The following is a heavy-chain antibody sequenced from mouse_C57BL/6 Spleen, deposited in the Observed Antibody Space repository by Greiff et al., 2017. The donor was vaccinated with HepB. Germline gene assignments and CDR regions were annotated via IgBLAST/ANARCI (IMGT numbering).Heavy chain of an antibody. D-gene: IGHD2-4*01. Sequence: EVQGVESGGGLVKPGGSLKLSCAASGFTFSSYAMSWVRQTPEKRLEWVATISDGGSYTYYPDNVKGRFTISRDNAKNNLYLQMSHLKSEDTAMYYCARDGGDYDSFAYWGQGTLVTVSA. CDR1: GFTFSSYA. CDR2: ISDGGSYT. CDR3: ARDGGDYDSFAY. V-gene: IGHV5-4*01. J-gene: IGHJ3*01.